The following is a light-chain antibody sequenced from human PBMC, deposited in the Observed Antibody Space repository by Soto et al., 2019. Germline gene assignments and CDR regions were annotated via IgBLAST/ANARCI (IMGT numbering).Light chain of an antibody. CDR1: SSNIGAGYD. V-gene: IGLV1-40*01. CDR2: GNS. CDR3: AAWDGSLNGYV. Sequence: QSVLTQPPSVSGAPGQRVTISCTGSSSNIGAGYDVHWYQQLPGTAPKLLIYGNSNRPSGVPDRFSGSKSGTSASLAITGLQSEDEADYCCAAWDGSLNGYVFGTGTQLTVL. J-gene: IGLJ1*01.